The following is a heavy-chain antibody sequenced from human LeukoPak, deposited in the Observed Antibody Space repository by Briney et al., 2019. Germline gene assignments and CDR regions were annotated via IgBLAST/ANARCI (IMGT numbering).Heavy chain of an antibody. D-gene: IGHD3-10*01. Sequence: GGSLRLSCAASGFTFSSYSMNWVRQAPGKGLEWVSSISSSSSYIYYADSVRGRFTISRDNAKNSLYLQMNSLRAEDTAVYYCARDLSRGSGSYSSDAFDIWGQGTMVTVSS. CDR3: ARDLSRGSGSYSSDAFDI. J-gene: IGHJ3*02. CDR1: GFTFSSYS. CDR2: ISSSSSYI. V-gene: IGHV3-21*01.